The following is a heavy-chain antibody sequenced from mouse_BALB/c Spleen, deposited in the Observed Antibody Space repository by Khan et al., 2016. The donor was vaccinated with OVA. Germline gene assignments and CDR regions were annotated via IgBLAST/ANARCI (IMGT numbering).Heavy chain of an antibody. D-gene: IGHD2-3*01. CDR3: TRPGYFSCFTY. V-gene: IGHV1S135*01. J-gene: IGHJ3*01. CDR2: IDPFSGGT. CDR1: GYSFTSDY. Sequence: VHVKQSGLALMKPGASVKISCKASGYSFTSDYIHWVMQSHGKSLEWIGYIDPFSGGTTYNQKFKGKASLTVDKSSSTAYMHLSHLTSEDSAVYYCTRPGYFSCFTYWGQGTLVTVSA.